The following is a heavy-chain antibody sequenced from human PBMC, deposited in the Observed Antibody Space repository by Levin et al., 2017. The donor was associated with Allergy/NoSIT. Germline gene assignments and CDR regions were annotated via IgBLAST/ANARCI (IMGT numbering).Heavy chain of an antibody. Sequence: SETLSLTCTVSGGSVSFGDYYWSWIRQPPGKGLQWIGYTSYSGSPYYSPSLKSRINISIDTSKNQLSLKLSSVTAADTAVYFCARGAGYDSTWYWDSWGQGTLATFSS. D-gene: IGHD2-2*01. V-gene: IGHV4-30-4*01. CDR1: GGSVSFGDYY. J-gene: IGHJ4*02. CDR3: ARGAGYDSTWYWDS. CDR2: TSYSGSP.